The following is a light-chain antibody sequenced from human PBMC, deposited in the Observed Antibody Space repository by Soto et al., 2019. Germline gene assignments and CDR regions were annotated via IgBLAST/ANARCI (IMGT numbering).Light chain of an antibody. J-gene: IGKJ3*01. CDR2: GAT. Sequence: EIVLTQSPGTLSLSPGERATLSCRASQSISSNYLAWFQQKAGQAPRLLIYGATRRATGIPDRFSGSVSGTEFTLTINRLEPEDFAVYYWQQYGRSPIFPFGPGTKVDIK. CDR1: QSISSNY. CDR3: QQYGRSPIFP. V-gene: IGKV3-20*01.